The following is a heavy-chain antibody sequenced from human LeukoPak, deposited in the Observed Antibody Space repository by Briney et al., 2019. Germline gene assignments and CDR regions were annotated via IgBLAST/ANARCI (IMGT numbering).Heavy chain of an antibody. CDR2: IRSKANSYAT. Sequence: PGGSLRLSCAASGFTFSGSAMHWVRQASGKGREWVGRIRSKANSYATAYAASVKGRFTISRDDSKNTAYLQMNSLKTEDTAVYYCTSRSYGDYDHWGQGTLVTVSS. V-gene: IGHV3-73*01. J-gene: IGHJ5*02. D-gene: IGHD4-17*01. CDR3: TSRSYGDYDH. CDR1: GFTFSGSA.